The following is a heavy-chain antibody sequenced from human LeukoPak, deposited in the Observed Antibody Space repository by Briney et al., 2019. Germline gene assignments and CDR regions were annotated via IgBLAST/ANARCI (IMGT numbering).Heavy chain of an antibody. J-gene: IGHJ3*02. CDR1: GFTFDDYG. CDR3: AKDYGGAFDI. D-gene: IGHD3-16*01. V-gene: IGHV3-20*04. Sequence: PGGSLRLSCAASGFTFDDYGMNWVRQAPGKGLEWVSGINWNGGSTGYADSVKGRFTISRDNSKNSLYLQMNSLRAEDTALYYCAKDYGGAFDIWGQGTMVTVSS. CDR2: INWNGGST.